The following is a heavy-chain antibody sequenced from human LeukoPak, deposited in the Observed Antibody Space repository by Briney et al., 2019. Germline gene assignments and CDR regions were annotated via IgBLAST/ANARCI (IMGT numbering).Heavy chain of an antibody. CDR1: GFTFSNAW. D-gene: IGHD3-10*01. CDR3: TTAEPMVRGKARKGIDY. Sequence: GGSLRLSCAASGFTFSNAWMSWVRQAAGKGLEWVGRIKSKTDGGTTDYAAPVKGRFTISRDDSKNTLYLRMNSLKTEDTAVYYCTTAEPMVRGKARKGIDYWGQGTLVTVSS. J-gene: IGHJ4*02. V-gene: IGHV3-15*01. CDR2: IKSKTDGGTT.